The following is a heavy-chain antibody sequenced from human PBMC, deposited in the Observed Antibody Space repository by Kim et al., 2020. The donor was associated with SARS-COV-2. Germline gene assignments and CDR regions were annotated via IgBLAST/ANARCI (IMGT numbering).Heavy chain of an antibody. J-gene: IGHJ3*02. D-gene: IGHD1-1*01. CDR2: ITRDGSEK. CDR3: ARELSPLNNNRPYDAFDI. Sequence: GSLRLCCAASGFTFSRYWMTWVRQAPGRGLEWVANITRDGSEKSYVDSVKGRFTISRDNAKNSLYLQMNSLTGDDTGVYYCARELSPLNNNRPYDAFDIWGLGTLVTVSS. CDR1: GFTFSRYW. V-gene: IGHV3-7*01.